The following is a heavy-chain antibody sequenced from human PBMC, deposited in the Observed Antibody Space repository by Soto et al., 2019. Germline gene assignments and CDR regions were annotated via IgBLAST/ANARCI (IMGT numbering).Heavy chain of an antibody. CDR2: INAGNGNT. CDR1: GYTFTSYA. V-gene: IGHV1-3*01. J-gene: IGHJ6*02. D-gene: IGHD2-2*01. Sequence: ASVKVSCKASGYTFTSYAMHWVRQAPGQRLEWMGWINAGNGNTKYSQKFQGRVTITRDTSASTAYMELSSLRSGDTAVYYCARDRGVCSSTSCHLYYYYGMDVWGQGTTVTVSS. CDR3: ARDRGVCSSTSCHLYYYYGMDV.